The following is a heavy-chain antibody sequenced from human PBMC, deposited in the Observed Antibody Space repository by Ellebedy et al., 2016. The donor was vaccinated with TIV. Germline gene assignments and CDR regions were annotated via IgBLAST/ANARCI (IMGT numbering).Heavy chain of an antibody. CDR3: ARGLWFGELDV. V-gene: IGHV1-2*02. CDR1: GYTFTGYY. CDR2: LNVASTDT. Sequence: AASVKVSCKASGYTFTGYYIHWVRQAPGQGLEWMGWLNVASTDTNYAQRFRDRVTMTRDTSISTAYMDLSRLTSDDTAVYYCARGLWFGELDVWGQGTTVTVSS. D-gene: IGHD3-10*01. J-gene: IGHJ6*02.